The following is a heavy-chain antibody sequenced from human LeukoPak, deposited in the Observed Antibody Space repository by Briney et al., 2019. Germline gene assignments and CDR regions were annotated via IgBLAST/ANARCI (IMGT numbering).Heavy chain of an antibody. D-gene: IGHD4-17*01. CDR3: AREDGDYWFDP. V-gene: IGHV4-30-4*08. CDR2: IYYSGST. Sequence: SETLSLTCTVSGGSISSGDYYWSWIRQPPGKGLEWIGYIYYSGSTYYNPSLKSRVTISVDTPKNQFSLKLSSVTAADTAVYYCAREDGDYWFDPWGQGTLVTVSS. CDR1: GGSISSGDYY. J-gene: IGHJ5*02.